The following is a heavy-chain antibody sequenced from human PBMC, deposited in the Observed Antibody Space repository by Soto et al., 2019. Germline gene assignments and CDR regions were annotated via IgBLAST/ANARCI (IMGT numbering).Heavy chain of an antibody. Sequence: ASVKVSCKASGYTFTGYYMHWVRQAPGQGLEWMGWINPNSGGTNYAQKFQGWVTMTRDTSISTAYMELSRLRSDDTAVYYCATSNVDTAMGDSYYYYYGMDVWGQGTTVTVSS. J-gene: IGHJ6*02. V-gene: IGHV1-2*04. D-gene: IGHD5-18*01. CDR3: ATSNVDTAMGDSYYYYYGMDV. CDR2: INPNSGGT. CDR1: GYTFTGYY.